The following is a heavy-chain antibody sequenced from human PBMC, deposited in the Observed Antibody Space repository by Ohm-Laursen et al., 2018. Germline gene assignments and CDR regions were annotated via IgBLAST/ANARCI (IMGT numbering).Heavy chain of an antibody. V-gene: IGHV4-34*01. CDR3: TRGLTDIVVVPAAMGFDY. CDR1: GGSSSGYY. CDR2: INHSGST. J-gene: IGHJ4*02. Sequence: SESLSLTCAVYGGSSSGYYWSWIRQPPGKGLEWIGEINHSGSTNYNPSLKSRVTISVDTSKNQFSLKLSSVTAADTAVYYCTRGLTDIVVVPAAMGFDYWGQGTLVTVSS. D-gene: IGHD2-2*01.